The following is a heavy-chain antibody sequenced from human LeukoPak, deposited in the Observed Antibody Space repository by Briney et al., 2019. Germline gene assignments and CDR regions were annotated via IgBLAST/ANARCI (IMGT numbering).Heavy chain of an antibody. CDR1: GYTFTSYG. J-gene: IGHJ4*02. Sequence: GASVKVSCKASGYTFTSYGISWVRQAPGQGLEWMGWISAYNGNTNYAQKLQGRVTMTTDTSTSTAYTELRSLRSDDTAVYYCARDLIGSQGYCSSTSCYNLFDYWGQETLVTVSS. D-gene: IGHD2-2*02. V-gene: IGHV1-18*01. CDR2: ISAYNGNT. CDR3: ARDLIGSQGYCSSTSCYNLFDY.